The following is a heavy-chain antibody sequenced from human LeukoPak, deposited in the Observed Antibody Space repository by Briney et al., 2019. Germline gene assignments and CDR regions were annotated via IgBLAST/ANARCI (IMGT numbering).Heavy chain of an antibody. J-gene: IGHJ4*02. CDR2: FFYSGST. V-gene: IGHV4-39*02. Sequence: SETLSLTCTVSGGSISSNYYWGWIRQPPGKGLEGIVSFFYSGSTYYNPSLKSRVTISVDTSKNQFSLRLSSVTAADTAVYYCARARGRYIDFLDYWGQGTLITVSS. D-gene: IGHD3-9*01. CDR1: GGSISSNYY. CDR3: ARARGRYIDFLDY.